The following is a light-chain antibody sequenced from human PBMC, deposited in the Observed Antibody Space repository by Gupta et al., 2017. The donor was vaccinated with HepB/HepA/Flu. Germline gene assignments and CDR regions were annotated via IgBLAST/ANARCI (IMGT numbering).Light chain of an antibody. V-gene: IGKV1-39*01. Sequence: DIHITQSPSSLSASVGDRVTITCRASQSISSYLNWYQQKPGKAPKLLIYAASSLQSGVPSRFSGSGSGSDFTLTISSLQPEDFATYYCQQSYSTPNTFGRGTKVDIK. CDR3: QQSYSTPNT. J-gene: IGKJ4*01. CDR2: AAS. CDR1: QSISSY.